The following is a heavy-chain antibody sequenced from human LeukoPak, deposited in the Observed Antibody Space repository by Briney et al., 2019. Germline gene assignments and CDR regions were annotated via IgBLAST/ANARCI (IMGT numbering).Heavy chain of an antibody. Sequence: PSETLSLTCTVSGGSVRRGNYYWTWIRQPAGSGLESIGRIYTSGTTDYNPSLRTRVTISVDASRNQFSLNLSSVTAADTAVYYCARGLSRRVRGVQQLHNWFDPWGQGTLVTVSS. CDR1: GGSVRRGNYY. CDR3: ARGLSRRVRGVQQLHNWFDP. J-gene: IGHJ5*02. V-gene: IGHV4-61*02. D-gene: IGHD3-10*01. CDR2: IYTSGTT.